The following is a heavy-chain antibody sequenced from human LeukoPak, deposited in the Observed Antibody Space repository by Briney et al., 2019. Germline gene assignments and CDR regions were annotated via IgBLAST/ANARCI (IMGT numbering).Heavy chain of an antibody. D-gene: IGHD2-15*01. CDR2: MNPRSGNT. Sequence: ASVKVSCKASGYTFTNNDISWVRQAAGQGLEWMGWMNPRSGNTGYAQKFQGRVTMTRDTSITTAYMELSALRSEDTAVYYCAKVVSGGHHDYWGQGTLVTLSS. V-gene: IGHV1-8*01. CDR1: GYTFTNND. J-gene: IGHJ4*02. CDR3: AKVVSGGHHDY.